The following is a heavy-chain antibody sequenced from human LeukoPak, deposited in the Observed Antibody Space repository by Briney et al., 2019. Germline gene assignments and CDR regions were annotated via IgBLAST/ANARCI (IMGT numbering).Heavy chain of an antibody. J-gene: IGHJ4*02. CDR1: GGTFSSYA. D-gene: IGHD2-15*01. CDR2: IIPIFGTA. V-gene: IGHV1-69*06. CDR3: AKVRYCTGVTCYPDDN. Sequence: SVKVSCKASGGTFSSYAISWVRQAPGQGLEWMGGIIPIFGTANYAQKFQGRVTITADKSTSTAYMELSSLRSEDTAVYYCAKVRYCTGVTCYPDDNWGQGTLVTVSS.